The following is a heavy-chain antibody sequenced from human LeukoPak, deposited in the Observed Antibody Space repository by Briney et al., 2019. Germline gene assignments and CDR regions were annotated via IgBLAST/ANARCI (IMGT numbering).Heavy chain of an antibody. J-gene: IGHJ1*01. Sequence: GASVKVSCKASGYTFTTYYMHWARQAPGQGLQWMGIINPSGSSTSYAQKFQGRVTMTRDTSTSTVYMELSSLRSDDTAIYYCARSVKMPTIVHWGQGTLVTVSS. V-gene: IGHV1-46*03. CDR1: GYTFTTYY. CDR3: ARSVKMPTIVH. D-gene: IGHD5-24*01. CDR2: INPSGSST.